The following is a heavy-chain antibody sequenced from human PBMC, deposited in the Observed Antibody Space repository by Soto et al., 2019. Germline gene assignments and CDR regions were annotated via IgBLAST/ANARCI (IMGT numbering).Heavy chain of an antibody. V-gene: IGHV3-33*01. CDR2: IWFDGSNK. Sequence: GGSLRLSCAASGFTFSSYGMHWVRQAPGKGLEWVAVIWFDGSNKYYADSVKGRFTISRDNSKNTVSLQMNSLRDEDSAAYYCATTGPYWGQGTLVTVSS. J-gene: IGHJ4*02. CDR1: GFTFSSYG. CDR3: ATTGPY.